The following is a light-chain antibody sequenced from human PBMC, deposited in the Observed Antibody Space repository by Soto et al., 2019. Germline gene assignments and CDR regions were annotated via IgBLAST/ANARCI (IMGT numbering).Light chain of an antibody. CDR1: SSDVGGYNY. CDR2: DVS. Sequence: QSALTQPASVSGSPGQSITISCTGTSSDVGGYNYVSWYQQHPGKAPKLMIYDVSNRPSGVSNRFSGSKSGNTASLTISGLQAEDEGDYYCSSYTSTSPLYVFGTGTKVTVL. CDR3: SSYTSTSPLYV. V-gene: IGLV2-14*01. J-gene: IGLJ1*01.